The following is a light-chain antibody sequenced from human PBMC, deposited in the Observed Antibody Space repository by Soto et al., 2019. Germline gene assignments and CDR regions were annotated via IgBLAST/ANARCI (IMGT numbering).Light chain of an antibody. J-gene: IGKJ4*01. CDR1: QGISSA. CDR2: DAS. Sequence: AIQLTQSPSSLSASVGDRVTITCRASQGISSALAWYPQKPGKAPKLLIYDASSLESGVPSRFSGSGSGTVFTLTSSSLLPEDFATYYCQQFNSYPLTFGGGTKVDIK. CDR3: QQFNSYPLT. V-gene: IGKV1-13*02.